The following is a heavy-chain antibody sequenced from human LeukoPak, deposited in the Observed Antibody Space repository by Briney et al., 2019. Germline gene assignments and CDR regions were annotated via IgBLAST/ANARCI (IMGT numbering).Heavy chain of an antibody. CDR1: GYTFTGYY. Sequence: ASVKVSCKASGYTFTGYYMHWVRQAPGQGLEWMGWINPNSGGTNYAQKFQGRVTMTRDTSISTAYMELSRLRSDDTAVYYCARHYGDYDISRTLFDYWGQGTLVTVSS. CDR3: ARHYGDYDISRTLFDY. V-gene: IGHV1-2*02. CDR2: INPNSGGT. D-gene: IGHD4-17*01. J-gene: IGHJ4*02.